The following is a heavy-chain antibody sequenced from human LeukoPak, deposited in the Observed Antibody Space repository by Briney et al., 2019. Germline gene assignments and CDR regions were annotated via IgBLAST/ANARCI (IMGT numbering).Heavy chain of an antibody. V-gene: IGHV3-48*03. Sequence: GGSLRLSCAASGFTFSSYEMNWVRQAPGKGLEWVSYISSGGNTIYYADSVKGRFTISRDNAKNSLYLQMNSLRAEDTAVYYCAREGTAMASFDYWGQGTLVTVSS. CDR1: GFTFSSYE. CDR3: AREGTAMASFDY. J-gene: IGHJ4*02. CDR2: ISSGGNTI. D-gene: IGHD5-18*01.